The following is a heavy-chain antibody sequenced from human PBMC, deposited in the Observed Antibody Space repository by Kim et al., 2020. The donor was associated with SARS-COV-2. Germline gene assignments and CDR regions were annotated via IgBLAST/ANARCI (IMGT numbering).Heavy chain of an antibody. J-gene: IGHJ3*02. CDR2: ISAYNGNT. Sequence: ASVKVSCKASGYTFTSYGISWVRQAPGQGLERMGWISAYNGNTNYAKKLQGRVTMTTDTSTSTAYMELRSLRSHDTAVYYCARAPWERYFDWLGFVASGTDAFDIWGEGKMVTVSS. V-gene: IGHV1-18*01. D-gene: IGHD3-9*01. CDR3: ARAPWERYFDWLGFVASGTDAFDI. CDR1: GYTFTSYG.